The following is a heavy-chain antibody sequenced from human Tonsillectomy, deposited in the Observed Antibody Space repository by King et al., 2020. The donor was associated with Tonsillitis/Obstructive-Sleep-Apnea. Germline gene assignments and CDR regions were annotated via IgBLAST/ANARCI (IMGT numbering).Heavy chain of an antibody. CDR2: INHSGST. V-gene: IGHV4-34*01. Sequence: VQLPQWGAGLLKPSETLSLTCAVYGGSFSGYYWSWIRQPPGKGPEWIGEINHSGSTNYNPSLKSRVTISVDTSKNQFSLKLSSVTAADTAVYYCAREFLTTVMTDAFDIWGQGTMVTVSS. D-gene: IGHD4-11*01. CDR3: AREFLTTVMTDAFDI. J-gene: IGHJ3*02. CDR1: GGSFSGYY.